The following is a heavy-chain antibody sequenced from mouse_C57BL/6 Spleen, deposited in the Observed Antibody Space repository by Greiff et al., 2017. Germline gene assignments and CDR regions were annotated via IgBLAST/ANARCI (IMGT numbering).Heavy chain of an antibody. V-gene: IGHV1-80*01. CDR1: GYAFSSYW. J-gene: IGHJ2*01. Sequence: QVQLQQSGAELVKPGASVKISCKASGYAFSSYWMNWVKQRPGQGLEWIGQIYPADGDTNYNGKFKGKATLTADKSSSTAYMQLSSLTSEDSEVYFYARGHYSGRAYYFDYWGQGTTLTVSS. D-gene: IGHD1-1*01. CDR3: ARGHYSGRAYYFDY. CDR2: IYPADGDT.